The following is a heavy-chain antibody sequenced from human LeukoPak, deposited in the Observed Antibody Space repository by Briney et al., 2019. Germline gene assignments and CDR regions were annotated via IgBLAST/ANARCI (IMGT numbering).Heavy chain of an antibody. CDR2: ISGSGGST. CDR1: GFTFSSYA. Sequence: GGSLRLSCAASGFTFSSYAMSWVRQAPGKGLEWVSAISGSGGSTYYADSVKGQFTISRDNSKNTLYLQMNSLRAEDTAVYYCAKEDRITVAAHRRAFDYWGQGTLVTVSS. CDR3: AKEDRITVAAHRRAFDY. D-gene: IGHD6-19*01. J-gene: IGHJ4*02. V-gene: IGHV3-23*01.